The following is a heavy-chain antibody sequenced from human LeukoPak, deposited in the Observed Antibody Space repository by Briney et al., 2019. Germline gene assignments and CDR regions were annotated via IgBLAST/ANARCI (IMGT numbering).Heavy chain of an antibody. CDR1: GGSISSYY. D-gene: IGHD6-13*01. V-gene: IGHV4-59*01. J-gene: IGHJ1*01. CDR3: ARGGSSSWYPVPEYFQH. CDR2: SYYSGST. Sequence: SETLSLTCTVSGGSISSYYWSWIRQPPGKGLEWIGYSYYSGSTNYNPSLKSRVTISVDTSKNQFSLKLSSVTAADTAVYYCARGGSSSWYPVPEYFQHWGQGTLFTVSS.